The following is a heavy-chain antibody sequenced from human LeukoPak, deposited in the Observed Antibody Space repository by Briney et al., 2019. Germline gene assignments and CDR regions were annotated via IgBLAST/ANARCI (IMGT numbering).Heavy chain of an antibody. CDR3: ARDSISYGDYVAFDY. D-gene: IGHD4-17*01. Sequence: GRSLRLSCAASGFTVSSNYMSWVRQAPGKGLEWGSVLYRGGSTYYADSVKGRFTISRDNSKNMLYLRMNSLRAEDTAVYYCARDSISYGDYVAFDYWGQGTLVTVSS. CDR2: LYRGGST. J-gene: IGHJ4*02. V-gene: IGHV3-66*01. CDR1: GFTVSSNY.